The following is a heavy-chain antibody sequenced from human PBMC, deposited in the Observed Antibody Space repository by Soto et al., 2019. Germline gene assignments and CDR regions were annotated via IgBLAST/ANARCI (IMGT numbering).Heavy chain of an antibody. CDR2: INHSGST. CDR1: GGSFSGYY. D-gene: IGHD3-3*01. Sequence: PSEPLSLTCAVYGGSFSGYYWSWIRQPPGKGLEGIGEINHSGSTNYNPSLQSRVTISVDTSKNQSSLKLSSVTAADTAVYYCARGRLRFLEWLLEGGYFDYWGQGTLVTVSS. CDR3: ARGRLRFLEWLLEGGYFDY. J-gene: IGHJ4*02. V-gene: IGHV4-34*01.